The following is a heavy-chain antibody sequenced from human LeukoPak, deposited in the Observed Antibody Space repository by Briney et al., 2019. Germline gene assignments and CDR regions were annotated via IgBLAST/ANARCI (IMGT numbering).Heavy chain of an antibody. J-gene: IGHJ6*03. V-gene: IGHV4-38-2*01. CDR2: IYRSGNT. D-gene: IGHD4-17*01. Sequence: KPSETLSLTCAVSGYSISSGYYWGWIRQPPGKGLEWIGNIYRSGNTYYNPSLKSRVTISVDTSKNQFSLKLSSVTASATAVYYCARISPYYGDYPQYYYYYMGVWGKGTTVTVSS. CDR1: GYSISSGYY. CDR3: ARISPYYGDYPQYYYYYMGV.